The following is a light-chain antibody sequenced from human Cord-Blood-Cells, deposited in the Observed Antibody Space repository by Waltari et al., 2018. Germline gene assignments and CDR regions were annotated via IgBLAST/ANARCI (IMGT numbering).Light chain of an antibody. J-gene: IGKJ1*01. CDR2: WAS. Sequence: DTVMLQSPEPLAVSLGERATINCKSSQSVLYSSNNKNYLAWYQQKPGQPPKLLIDWASTRESGVPDRFSGSGSGTDFTLTISSLQAEDVAVYYCQQYYSTPPTFGQGTKVEIK. V-gene: IGKV4-1*01. CDR3: QQYYSTPPT. CDR1: QSVLYSSNNKNY.